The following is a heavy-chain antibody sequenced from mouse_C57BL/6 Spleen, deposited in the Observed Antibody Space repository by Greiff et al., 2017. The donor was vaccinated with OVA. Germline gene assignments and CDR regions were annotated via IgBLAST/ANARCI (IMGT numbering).Heavy chain of an antibody. Sequence: CGAELVRPGASVKLSCTASGFNIKDDYMHWVKQRPEQGLEWIGWIDPENGDTEYASKFQGKATITADTSSNTAYLQLSSLTSEDTAVYYCTTGYFDVWGTGTTVTVSS. CDR1: GFNIKDDY. CDR3: TTGYFDV. J-gene: IGHJ1*03. CDR2: IDPENGDT. V-gene: IGHV14-4*01.